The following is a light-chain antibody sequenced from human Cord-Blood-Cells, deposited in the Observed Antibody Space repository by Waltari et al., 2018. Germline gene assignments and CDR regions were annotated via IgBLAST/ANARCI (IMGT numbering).Light chain of an antibody. CDR1: SSDVGGYNY. V-gene: IGLV2-14*01. Sequence: QSALTQPASVSGSPGQSITISCTGTSSDVGGYNYVSWYQQHPGKAPKLMLYDGSKRPSGVSNRFSGSKSGNTASLTISGLQAEDEADYYCSSYTSSSTWVFGGGTKLTVL. CDR2: DGS. CDR3: SSYTSSSTWV. J-gene: IGLJ3*02.